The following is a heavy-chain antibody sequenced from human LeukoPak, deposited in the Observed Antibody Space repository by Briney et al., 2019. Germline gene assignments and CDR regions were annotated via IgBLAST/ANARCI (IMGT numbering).Heavy chain of an antibody. Sequence: PGGSLRLACAASGFTFSSYWMSWVRQAPGKGLEWVANIKQDGSEKYYVDSVKGRFTISRDNAKNSLYLQMNSLRAEDTAVYYCASVVRSYGGYDSLHDAFDIWGQGTMVTVSS. V-gene: IGHV3-7*01. D-gene: IGHD5-12*01. CDR2: IKQDGSEK. J-gene: IGHJ3*02. CDR1: GFTFSSYW. CDR3: ASVVRSYGGYDSLHDAFDI.